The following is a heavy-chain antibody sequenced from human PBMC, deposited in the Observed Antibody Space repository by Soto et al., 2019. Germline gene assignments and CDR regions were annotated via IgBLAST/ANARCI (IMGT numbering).Heavy chain of an antibody. CDR1: GYTFTSYG. CDR3: AQTLGLAAAGPGRFDL. V-gene: IGHV1-69*13. Sequence: SVKVSCKASGYTFTSYGISWVRQAPGQGLEWMGGIIPLFGRANYAQKFQGRVTITAAASTSTAYMELSSLRSEDTAVYYCAQTLGLAAAGPGRFDLWGRGTLVTVSS. J-gene: IGHJ2*01. CDR2: IIPLFGRA. D-gene: IGHD6-25*01.